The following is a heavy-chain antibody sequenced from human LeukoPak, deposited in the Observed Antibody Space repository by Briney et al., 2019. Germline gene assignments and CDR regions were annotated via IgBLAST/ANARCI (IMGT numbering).Heavy chain of an antibody. CDR2: ISSSGSTI. V-gene: IGHV3-48*03. CDR3: ARWDARHVLLWFGESCYFDY. J-gene: IGHJ4*02. CDR1: GFTFSSYE. D-gene: IGHD3-10*01. Sequence: GGSLRLSCAASGFTFSSYEMNWVRQAPGKGLEWVSYISSSGSTIYYADSVKGRFTISRDNAKNSLYLQMNSLRAEDTAVYYCARWDARHVLLWFGESCYFDYWGQGTLVTVSS.